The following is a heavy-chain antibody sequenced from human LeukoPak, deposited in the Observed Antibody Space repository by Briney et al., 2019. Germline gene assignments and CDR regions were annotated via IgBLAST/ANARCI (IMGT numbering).Heavy chain of an antibody. J-gene: IGHJ4*02. CDR1: GFTFSSYA. Sequence: GGSLRLSCAASGFTFSSYAMSWVRQAPGKGLEWVSAISGSGGSTYYADSVKGRFTISRDNSKNTLYLQMNSLRAEDTAVYYCAEDQKAGDFCYWGQGTLVTVSS. D-gene: IGHD7-27*01. CDR2: ISGSGGST. V-gene: IGHV3-23*01. CDR3: AEDQKAGDFCY.